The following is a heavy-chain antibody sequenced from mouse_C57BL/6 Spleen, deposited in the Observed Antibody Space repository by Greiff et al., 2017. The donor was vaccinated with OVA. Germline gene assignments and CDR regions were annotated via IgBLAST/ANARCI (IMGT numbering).Heavy chain of an antibody. J-gene: IGHJ1*03. CDR2: IYPGSGNT. CDR3: ARSGYYGSSWYCDV. V-gene: IGHV1-76*01. Sequence: VMLVESGAELVRPGASVKLSCKASGHTFTDYYLNWVKQRPGQGLEWIARIYPGSGNTYYNEKFKGKATLTAETSSSTAYMQHSSLTSEDSAVYFCARSGYYGSSWYCDVWGTGTTVTVSS. CDR1: GHTFTDYY. D-gene: IGHD1-1*01.